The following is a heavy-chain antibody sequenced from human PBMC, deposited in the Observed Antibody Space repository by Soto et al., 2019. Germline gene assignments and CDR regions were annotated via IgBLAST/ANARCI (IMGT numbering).Heavy chain of an antibody. CDR1: GCTFSHQT. Sequence: GGSLRLSCSASGCTFSHQTMYWVRQAPGKDLEYVSAIRLTGGGAYYADSVKGRLTISRDNSKSKLFLEMTSLRPDDTASYCCVYDLHPAEWCWGQGALVTVSS. V-gene: IGHV3-64D*06. CDR3: VYDLHPAEWC. CDR2: IRLTGGGA. J-gene: IGHJ4*02. D-gene: IGHD2-15*01.